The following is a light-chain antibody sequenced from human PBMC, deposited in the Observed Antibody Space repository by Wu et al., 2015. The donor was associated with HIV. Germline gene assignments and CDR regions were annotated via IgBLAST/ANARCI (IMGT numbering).Light chain of an antibody. CDR1: QGISSY. CDR2: AAS. V-gene: IGKV1-8*01. Sequence: AIRMTQSPSSLSASTGDRVTITCRASQGISSYLAWYQQKPGKAPKLLIYAASTLQSGVPSRFSGSGSGTDFTLTISCLQSEDFATYCCQQYYSTLSLTFGGGTKVEIK. CDR3: QQYYSTLSLT. J-gene: IGKJ4*01.